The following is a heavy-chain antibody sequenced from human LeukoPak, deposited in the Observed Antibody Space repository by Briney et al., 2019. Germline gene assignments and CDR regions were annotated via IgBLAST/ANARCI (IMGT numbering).Heavy chain of an antibody. J-gene: IGHJ6*03. CDR3: ARHIGGGIEDMDV. CDR2: IYVTGST. Sequence: SETLSLTCIVSGGSIGTYYWSWIRQSPGKGLEWIGYIYVTGSTRYNPYLQSRVTISVDTSRNQFFLKMGSVTAADTAVYYCARHIGGGIEDMDVWGTGTKVTVSS. D-gene: IGHD3-16*02. CDR1: GGSIGTYY. V-gene: IGHV4-59*08.